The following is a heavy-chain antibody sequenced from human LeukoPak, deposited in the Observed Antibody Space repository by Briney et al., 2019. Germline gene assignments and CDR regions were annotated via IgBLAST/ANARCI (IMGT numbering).Heavy chain of an antibody. CDR1: GGSISSYY. CDR3: ARADNYYYYYAMDV. V-gene: IGHV4-59*01. Sequence: PSETLSLTCTVSGGSISSYYWNWIRQPPGKGLEWIGYIYYSGSTIYNPSIKSRVTMSVDTSKNQFSLKLSSVTAADTAVYYCARADNYYYYYAMDVWGQGTTVTVSS. J-gene: IGHJ6*02. CDR2: IYYSGST.